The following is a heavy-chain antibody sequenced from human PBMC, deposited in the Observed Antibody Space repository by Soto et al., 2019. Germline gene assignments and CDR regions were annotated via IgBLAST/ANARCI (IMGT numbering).Heavy chain of an antibody. V-gene: IGHV1-69*13. CDR3: AREGCSGGSCYSVWFDP. CDR1: GGTFSSYA. D-gene: IGHD2-15*01. Sequence: SVKVSCKASGGTFSSYAISWVRQAPGQGLEWMGGIIPIFGTANYAQKFQGRVTITADESTSTAYMELSSLRSEDTAVYYCAREGCSGGSCYSVWFDPWGQGNLVTVSS. J-gene: IGHJ5*02. CDR2: IIPIFGTA.